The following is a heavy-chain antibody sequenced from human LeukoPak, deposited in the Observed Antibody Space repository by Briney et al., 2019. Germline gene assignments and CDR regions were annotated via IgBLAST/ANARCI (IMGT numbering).Heavy chain of an antibody. CDR1: GGSIISYY. Sequence: SETLSLTCSVSGGSIISYYWSWIRQSPGKGLEWIGHVSDGGSTNYSPSLKGRVSISVDTSKDQFSLNLRSVTAADTAVYFCARASTTFDDWGQGTLVTVSS. CDR2: VSDGGST. J-gene: IGHJ4*02. CDR3: ARASTTFDD. V-gene: IGHV4-59*01. D-gene: IGHD1-14*01.